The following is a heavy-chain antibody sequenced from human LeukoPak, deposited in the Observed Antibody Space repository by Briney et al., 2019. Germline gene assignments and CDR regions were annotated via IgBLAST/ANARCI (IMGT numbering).Heavy chain of an antibody. Sequence: PGGSLRLSCAASGFTFSSYGMHWVRQAPGKGLEWVAVIWFDGSNKYYADSVKGRFTISRDNAKNTLYLQMNSLRVEDTAVYYCARVDLAVAAMGGFVYWGQGTLVTVSS. J-gene: IGHJ4*02. V-gene: IGHV3-33*01. CDR3: ARVDLAVAAMGGFVY. D-gene: IGHD2-15*01. CDR1: GFTFSSYG. CDR2: IWFDGSNK.